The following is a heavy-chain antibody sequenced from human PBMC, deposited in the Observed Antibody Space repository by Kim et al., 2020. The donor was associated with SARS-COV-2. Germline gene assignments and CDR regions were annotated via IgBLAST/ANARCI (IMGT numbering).Heavy chain of an antibody. CDR1: GYTLTELS. CDR2: FDPEDGET. J-gene: IGHJ3*02. D-gene: IGHD1-1*01. Sequence: ASVKVSCKVSGYTLTELSMHWVRQAPGKGLEWMGGFDPEDGETIYAQKFQGRVTMTEDTSTDTAYMELSSLRSEDTAVYYCATDPPLERRAAAFDIWGQGTMVTVSS. V-gene: IGHV1-24*01. CDR3: ATDPPLERRAAAFDI.